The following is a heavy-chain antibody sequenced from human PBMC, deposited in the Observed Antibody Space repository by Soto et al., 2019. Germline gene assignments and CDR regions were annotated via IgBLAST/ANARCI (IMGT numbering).Heavy chain of an antibody. CDR2: IKHSGST. CDR1: GGSFSGYY. V-gene: IGHV4-34*01. J-gene: IGHJ5*02. CDR3: ARQPEA. Sequence: SETLSLTCAVYGGSFSGYYWTWIRQPPGTGLEWIGEIKHSGSTNYNPSLKSRLSISAAKSKNPLSLKLCCVSAADTAVYCCARQPEAWGQGTLVTVTS.